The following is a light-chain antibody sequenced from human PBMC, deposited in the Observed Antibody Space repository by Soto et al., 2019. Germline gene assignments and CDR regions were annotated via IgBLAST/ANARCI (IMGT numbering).Light chain of an antibody. Sequence: QSALTQPASVSGSPGQSITISCTGTSSDIGLYDYVSWYQQHPGKAPKLMIYHVTYRPSGVSNRYSGSKSGNSASLTISGLQADDEADYYCCSLTTSHTYVFGRGTKLTVL. V-gene: IGLV2-14*03. CDR2: HVT. J-gene: IGLJ1*01. CDR1: SSDIGLYDY. CDR3: CSLTTSHTYV.